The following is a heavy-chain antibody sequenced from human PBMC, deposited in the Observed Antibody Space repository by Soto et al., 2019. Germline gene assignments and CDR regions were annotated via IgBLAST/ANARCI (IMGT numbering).Heavy chain of an antibody. D-gene: IGHD3-10*01. CDR1: GYSFSNYA. CDR2: INAGNGDT. V-gene: IGHV1-3*01. J-gene: IGHJ4*02. Sequence: ASVKVSCKASGYSFSNYAVNWVRQAPGQRLEWMGWINAGNGDTRYSQNFQGRVTITRDTSTSTAYMELRSLRSDDTAVYYCASGWFGEFVYYFDYWGQGTLVTVSS. CDR3: ASGWFGEFVYYFDY.